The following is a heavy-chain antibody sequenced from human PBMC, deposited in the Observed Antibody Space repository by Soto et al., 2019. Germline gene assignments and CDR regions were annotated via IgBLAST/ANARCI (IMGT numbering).Heavy chain of an antibody. D-gene: IGHD3-22*01. V-gene: IGHV1-3*01. Sequence: GASVKVACKASGYNFVCYALHSVRQAPGQGLEWVGWMNPKTGNIKSSHKFEDRVSITRDTATSTAYMELRGLRSEDTAVYFCTREAVVAENWFDPWGQGSLVSVSS. CDR3: TREAVVAENWFDP. CDR2: MNPKTGNI. J-gene: IGHJ5*02. CDR1: GYNFVCYA.